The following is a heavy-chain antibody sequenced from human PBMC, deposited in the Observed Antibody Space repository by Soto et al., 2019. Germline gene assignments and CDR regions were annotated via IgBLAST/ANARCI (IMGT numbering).Heavy chain of an antibody. Sequence: QVQLQESGPGLVKPSETLSLTCSVSGGSISSYYWSWIRQPPGKGLEWIGYIYYSVSTNYNPSLMSRVTISVDTSKNQFSLKLSSVTAADTAVYYCARHSPPMYDILTGTTLDPYYGMDVWGQGTTVTVSS. V-gene: IGHV4-59*08. J-gene: IGHJ6*02. CDR1: GGSISSYY. CDR3: ARHSPPMYDILTGTTLDPYYGMDV. D-gene: IGHD3-9*01. CDR2: IYYSVST.